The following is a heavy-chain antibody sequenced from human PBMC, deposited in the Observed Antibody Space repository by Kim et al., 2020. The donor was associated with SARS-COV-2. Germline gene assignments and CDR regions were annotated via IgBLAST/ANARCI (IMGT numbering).Heavy chain of an antibody. CDR2: ISYDGSNK. CDR3: ARDRGIQLWPLDY. CDR1: GFTFSSYA. D-gene: IGHD5-18*01. J-gene: IGHJ4*02. Sequence: GGSLRLSCAASGFTFSSYAMHWVRQAPGKGLEWVAVISYDGSNKYYADSVKGRFTISRDNSKNTLYLQMNSLRAEDTAVYYCARDRGIQLWPLDYWGQGTLVTVSS. V-gene: IGHV3-30*04.